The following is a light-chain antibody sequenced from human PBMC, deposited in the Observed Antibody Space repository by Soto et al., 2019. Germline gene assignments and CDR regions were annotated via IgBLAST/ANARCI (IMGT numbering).Light chain of an antibody. V-gene: IGKV1-33*01. CDR2: DAS. Sequence: IQMTQSPSSLSASVGDRVTITCQASRDIDNYLNWYQQKPGKAPNLLIYDASNLETGVPLRFSGSRSGTHFTLTISSLQTEDIRTYYCHKYDNRKFTFGQGTKVDIK. CDR1: RDIDNY. J-gene: IGKJ2*01. CDR3: HKYDNRKFT.